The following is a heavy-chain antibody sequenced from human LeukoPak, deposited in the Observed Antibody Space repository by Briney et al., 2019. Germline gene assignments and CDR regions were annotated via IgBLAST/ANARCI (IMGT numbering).Heavy chain of an antibody. CDR3: ARRTDPHSKGGY. CDR1: GGSFSGYY. J-gene: IGHJ4*02. Sequence: PSETLSLTCAVYGGSFSGYYWRWLPQPPGKGVEWIGEINHSGSTNYNPSLNSRVTISVDASKNQFSLKLSSVTAADTAVYYCARRTDPHSKGGYWGQGTLVTVSS. V-gene: IGHV4-34*01. D-gene: IGHD1-14*01. CDR2: INHSGST.